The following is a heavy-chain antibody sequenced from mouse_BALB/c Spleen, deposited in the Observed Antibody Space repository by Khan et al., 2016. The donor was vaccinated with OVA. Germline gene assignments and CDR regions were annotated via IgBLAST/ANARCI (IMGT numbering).Heavy chain of an antibody. V-gene: IGHV2-2*02. D-gene: IGHD2-4*01. J-gene: IGHJ3*01. Sequence: QVQLKESGPGLVQPSQSLSITCTVSGFSLNNYSVHWVRQSPGKGLEWLGVIWSAGSTDYNAAFISRLTISKANSRSQVFFKMNSLQPNDTAIDYGAGRGYDYGRGALFAYGGQGTLVTVAA. CDR1: GFSLNNYS. CDR3: AGRGYDYGRGALFAY. CDR2: IWSAGST.